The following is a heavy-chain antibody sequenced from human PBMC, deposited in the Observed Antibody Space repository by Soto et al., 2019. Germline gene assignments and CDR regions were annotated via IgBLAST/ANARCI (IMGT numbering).Heavy chain of an antibody. CDR3: ARQADYNILTGYFYYFDY. V-gene: IGHV5-51*01. Sequence: PGESLKISCKSSGYSFTDYWIGWVRQMPGKGLEWMGIIYSGDSDARYSPSFQGQVTISVDTSINTAFLRWNSLTASDTAMYYCARQADYNILTGYFYYFDYWGQGSLVTVSS. CDR2: IYSGDSDA. D-gene: IGHD3-9*01. J-gene: IGHJ4*02. CDR1: GYSFTDYW.